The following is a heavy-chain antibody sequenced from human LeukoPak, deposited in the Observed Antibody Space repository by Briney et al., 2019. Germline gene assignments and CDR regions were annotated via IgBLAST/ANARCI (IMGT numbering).Heavy chain of an antibody. CDR2: IRSKSFGGTP. V-gene: IGHV3-49*03. CDR1: GFTFGDYA. Sequence: GGSLRLSCSASGFTFGDYAMSWFRQAPGKGLEWVGFIRSKSFGGTPEYAASVRGRFSFSRDDSKSIAYLQMNSLKTEDTAMYYCTKSFYDSSGYPVDWGQGTLVTVSS. CDR3: TKSFYDSSGYPVD. D-gene: IGHD3-22*01. J-gene: IGHJ4*02.